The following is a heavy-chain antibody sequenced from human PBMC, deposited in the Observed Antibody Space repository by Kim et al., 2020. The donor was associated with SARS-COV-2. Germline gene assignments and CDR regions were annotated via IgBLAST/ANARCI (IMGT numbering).Heavy chain of an antibody. CDR3: ARDIGDMVRALFYYYYGMDV. V-gene: IGHV1-18*01. D-gene: IGHD3-10*01. J-gene: IGHJ6*02. CDR2: ISAYNGNT. CDR1: GYTFTSYG. Sequence: ASVKVSCKAXGYTFTSYGISWVRQAPGQGLEWMGWISAYNGNTNYAQKLQGRVTMTTDTSTSTAYMELRSLRSDDTAVYYCARDIGDMVRALFYYYYGMDVWGQGTTVTVSS.